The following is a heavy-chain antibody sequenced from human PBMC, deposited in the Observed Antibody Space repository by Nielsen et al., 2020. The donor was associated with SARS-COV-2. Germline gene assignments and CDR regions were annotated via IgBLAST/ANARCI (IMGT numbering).Heavy chain of an antibody. CDR2: INAGNGNT. J-gene: IGHJ5*02. V-gene: IGHV1-3*01. CDR1: GYTFTSDG. D-gene: IGHD5-18*01. Sequence: ASVKVSCKASGYTFTSDGISWVRQAPGQRLEWMGWINAGNGNTKYSQKFQGRVTITRDTSASTAYMELSSLRSEDTAVYYCARVRGNSYGNWFDPWGQGTLVTVSS. CDR3: ARVRGNSYGNWFDP.